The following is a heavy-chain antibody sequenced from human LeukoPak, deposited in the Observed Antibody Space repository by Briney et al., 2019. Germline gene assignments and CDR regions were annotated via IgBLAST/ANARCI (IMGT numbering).Heavy chain of an antibody. CDR3: AREYYDFWSGYYTGISWFDP. Sequence: GGSLRLSCAASGFTFSGYSMNWVRQAPGKGLEWVSSISSSSSYIYYADSVKGRFTISRDNAKNSLYLQMNSLRAEDTAVYYRAREYYDFWSGYYTGISWFDPWGQGTLVTVSS. V-gene: IGHV3-21*01. CDR2: ISSSSSYI. D-gene: IGHD3-3*01. CDR1: GFTFSGYS. J-gene: IGHJ5*02.